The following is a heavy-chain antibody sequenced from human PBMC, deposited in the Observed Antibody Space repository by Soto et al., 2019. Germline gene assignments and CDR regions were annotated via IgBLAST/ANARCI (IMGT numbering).Heavy chain of an antibody. J-gene: IGHJ4*01. CDR3: ARVSYGDYGLDF. CDR1: GGTFTNYI. CDR2: IIPIFVTT. D-gene: IGHD4-17*01. Sequence: VHLVQSGAEVRKPGSSVNVSCKASGGTFTNYIITWVRQAPGQGLEWMGDIIPIFVTTNYAQKFQGRLTITADKSTTTAYMELPGLRFEDTAVYFCARVSYGDYGLDFWGQGTLVTVSS. V-gene: IGHV1-69*06.